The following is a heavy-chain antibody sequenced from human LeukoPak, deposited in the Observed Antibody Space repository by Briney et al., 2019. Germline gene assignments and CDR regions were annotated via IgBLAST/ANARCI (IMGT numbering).Heavy chain of an antibody. CDR2: IIPILGIA. D-gene: IGHD7-27*01. CDR1: GYTFTSSG. CDR3: ARDGPTNWGSWISDY. Sequence: GASVKVSCKASGYTFTSSGISWVRQAPGQGLEWMGRIIPILGIANYAQKFQGRVTITADKSTSTAYMELSSLRSEDTAVYYCARDGPTNWGSWISDYWGQGTLVTVSS. V-gene: IGHV1-69*04. J-gene: IGHJ4*02.